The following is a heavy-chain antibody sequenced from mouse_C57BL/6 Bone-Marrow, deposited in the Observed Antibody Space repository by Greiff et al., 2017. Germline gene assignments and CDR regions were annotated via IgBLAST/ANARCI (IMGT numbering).Heavy chain of an antibody. V-gene: IGHV1-64*01. CDR1: GYTFTSYW. CDR2: IHPNSGST. CDR3: ARDDGYYGVYWYFDV. D-gene: IGHD2-3*01. J-gene: IGHJ1*03. Sequence: QVQLQQPGAELVKPGASVKLSCKASGYTFTSYWMHWVKQRPGQGLEWIGMIHPNSGSTNYNEKFKSKATLTVDKSSSTAYMQLSSLTSEDSAVYYCARDDGYYGVYWYFDVWGTGTTVTVSS.